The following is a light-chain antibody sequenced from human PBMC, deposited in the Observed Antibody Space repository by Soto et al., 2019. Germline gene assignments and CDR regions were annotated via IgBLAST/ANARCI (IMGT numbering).Light chain of an antibody. CDR3: QQYGSSPRT. V-gene: IGKV3-20*01. CDR2: ETS. J-gene: IGKJ1*01. Sequence: IVLTQSPGTLSLAPGERATLSCRASRSLSSTSLPWYQQRPGQAPRLLIYETSTRATDIPDRFSGSGSGTDFTLTINRLEPDDFAVYYCQQYGSSPRTFGQGTKVEIK. CDR1: RSLSSTS.